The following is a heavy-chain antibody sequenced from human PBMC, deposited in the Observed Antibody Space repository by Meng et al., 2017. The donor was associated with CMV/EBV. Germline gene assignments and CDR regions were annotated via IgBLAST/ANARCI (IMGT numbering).Heavy chain of an antibody. CDR3: ARYSYGYLFDY. D-gene: IGHD5-18*01. CDR2: MNPNSGNT. V-gene: IGHV1-8*01. Sequence: ASVKVSCKASGYTFTSYDINWVRQATGQGLEWMGWMNPNSGNTGYAQKFQGRVTMTRDTSISTAYMELSRLRSDDTAVYYCARYSYGYLFDYWGQGTLVTVSS. J-gene: IGHJ4*02. CDR1: GYTFTSYD.